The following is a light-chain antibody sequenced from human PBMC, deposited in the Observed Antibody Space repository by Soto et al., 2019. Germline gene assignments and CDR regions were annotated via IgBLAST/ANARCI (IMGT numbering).Light chain of an antibody. CDR2: DAS. CDR1: QTISTY. CDR3: QQSDSTPYT. Sequence: DIQMTQSPSSLSASVGDRVTITCRASQTISTYLNWYQQKPGKAPRLLIYDASSLLSGVPSRFSGSGSGTDFTLTIASLQPEDFSTYYCQQSDSTPYTFGQGTKVHIK. V-gene: IGKV1-39*01. J-gene: IGKJ2*01.